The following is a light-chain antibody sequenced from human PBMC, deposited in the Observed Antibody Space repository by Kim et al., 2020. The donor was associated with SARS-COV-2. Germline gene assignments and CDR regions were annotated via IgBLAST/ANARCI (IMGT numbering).Light chain of an antibody. V-gene: IGKV3-20*01. J-gene: IGKJ2*03. CDR2: GAS. CDR3: KQYGTSPYS. Sequence: ESVLTQSPCTLSLSAGERATPSCMGSQSVSSNAVVWYQQNPGQAPRLLMYGASNRATGIPDRFSGSGSGTDFTLPISRLEPEDFAVYYCKQYGTSPYSCRQETNLEI. CDR1: QSVSSNA.